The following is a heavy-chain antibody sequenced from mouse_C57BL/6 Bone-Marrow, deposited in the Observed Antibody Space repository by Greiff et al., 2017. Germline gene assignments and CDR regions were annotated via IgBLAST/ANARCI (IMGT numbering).Heavy chain of an antibody. J-gene: IGHJ4*01. CDR3: ARNLLLRSGYAMDY. CDR2: INPGSGGT. D-gene: IGHD1-1*01. CDR1: GYAFTNYL. V-gene: IGHV1-54*01. Sequence: QVQLKESGAELVRPGTSVKVSCKASGYAFTNYLIEWVKQRPGQGLEWIGVINPGSGGTNYNEKFKGKATLTADKSSSTAYMQLSSLTSEDSAVYFCARNLLLRSGYAMDYWGQGTSVTVSS.